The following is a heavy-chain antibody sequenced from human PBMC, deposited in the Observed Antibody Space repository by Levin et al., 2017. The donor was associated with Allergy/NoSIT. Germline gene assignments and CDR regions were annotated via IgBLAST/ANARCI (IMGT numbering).Heavy chain of an antibody. Sequence: GSLRLSCAVSGGSISSSNWWSWVRQPPGKGLEWIGEIYHSGSTNYNPSLKSRVTISVDKSKNQFSLKLSSVTAADTAVYYCAILDYDSSGYPYYFDYWGQGTLVTVSS. V-gene: IGHV4-4*02. J-gene: IGHJ4*02. CDR3: AILDYDSSGYPYYFDY. D-gene: IGHD3-22*01. CDR1: GGSISSSNW. CDR2: IYHSGST.